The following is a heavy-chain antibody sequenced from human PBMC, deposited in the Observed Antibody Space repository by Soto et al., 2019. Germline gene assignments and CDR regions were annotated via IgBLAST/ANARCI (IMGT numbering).Heavy chain of an antibody. CDR3: ARHGYSYGTSFDY. V-gene: IGHV4-34*01. CDR2: INHSGST. J-gene: IGHJ4*02. CDR1: GGSFSGYY. D-gene: IGHD5-18*01. Sequence: QVQLQQWGAGLLKPSETLSLTCAVYGGSFSGYYWSWIRQPPGKGLEWIGEINHSGSTNYNPSLNSRVTISVDTSKNQFSRKLSSVTAADTAVYYGARHGYSYGTSFDYWGQGTLVTVSS.